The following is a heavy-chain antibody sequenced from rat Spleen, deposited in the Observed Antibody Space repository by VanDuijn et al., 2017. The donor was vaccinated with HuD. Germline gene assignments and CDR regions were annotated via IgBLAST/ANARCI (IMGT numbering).Heavy chain of an antibody. CDR1: GITFSNYA. Sequence: EVQLVESGGGLVQPGGTLKLSCAASGITFSNYAMAWVRQAPTKGLEWVATINFDGSNTFYRDSVKGRFTISRDKAQSTLYLQMDSLRSEDTAIYYWTRLGGGYSEPSFAYWGQGTLVSVSS. J-gene: IGHJ3*01. V-gene: IGHV5-29*01. CDR2: INFDGSNT. CDR3: TRLGGGYSEPSFAY. D-gene: IGHD1-11*01.